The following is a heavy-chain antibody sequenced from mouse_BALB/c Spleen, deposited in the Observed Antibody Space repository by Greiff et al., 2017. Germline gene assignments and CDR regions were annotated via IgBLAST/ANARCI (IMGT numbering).Heavy chain of an antibody. V-gene: IGHV5-17*02. D-gene: IGHD1-1*01. Sequence: EVKLVESGGGLVQPGGSRKLSCAASGFTFSSFGMHWVRQAPEKGLEWVAYISSGSSTIYYADTVKGRFTISRDNPKNTLFLQMTSLRSEDTAMYYCARGNYGSSYEFAYWGQGTLVTVSA. CDR1: GFTFSSFG. J-gene: IGHJ3*01. CDR3: ARGNYGSSYEFAY. CDR2: ISSGSSTI.